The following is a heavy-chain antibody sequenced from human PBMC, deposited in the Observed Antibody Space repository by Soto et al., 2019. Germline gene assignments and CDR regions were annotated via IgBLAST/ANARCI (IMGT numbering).Heavy chain of an antibody. D-gene: IGHD3-9*01. V-gene: IGHV3-64*01. CDR2: ISSNGGST. Sequence: GGSLRLSCAASGFTFSSYAMHWVRQAPGKGLEYVSAISSNGGSTYYANSVKGRFTISRDNSKNTLYLQMGSLRAEDMAVYYCARDSDFSYYDILTGYYSAPYYYYGMDVWGQGTTVTVSS. J-gene: IGHJ6*02. CDR1: GFTFSSYA. CDR3: ARDSDFSYYDILTGYYSAPYYYYGMDV.